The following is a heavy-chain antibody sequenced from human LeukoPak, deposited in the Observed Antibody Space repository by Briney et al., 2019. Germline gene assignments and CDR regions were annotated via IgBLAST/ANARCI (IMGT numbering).Heavy chain of an antibody. CDR3: ARSKLGVGDAFDI. Sequence: SETLSLTCTVSGGSISSYYWSWIRQPPGKGLEWIGYIYYSGSTNYNPSLKSRVTISVDTSKNQFSLKLSSVTAADTAVYYCARSKLGVGDAFDIWGQGTMVTVSS. J-gene: IGHJ3*02. D-gene: IGHD3-16*01. CDR2: IYYSGST. V-gene: IGHV4-59*01. CDR1: GGSISSYY.